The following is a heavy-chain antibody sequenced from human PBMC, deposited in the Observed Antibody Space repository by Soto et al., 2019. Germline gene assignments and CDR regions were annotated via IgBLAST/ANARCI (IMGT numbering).Heavy chain of an antibody. Sequence: SETLSLTCTVSGGSISSSSYYWGWIRQPPGKGLEWIGSIYYSGSTYYNPSLKSRVTISVDTSKNQFSLKLSSVTAADTAVYYCARLFSGGQLVAALPAAIEVPNYYYYGMDVWGQGTTVTVSS. D-gene: IGHD2-2*01. V-gene: IGHV4-39*01. J-gene: IGHJ6*02. CDR2: IYYSGST. CDR1: GGSISSSSYY. CDR3: ARLFSGGQLVAALPAAIEVPNYYYYGMDV.